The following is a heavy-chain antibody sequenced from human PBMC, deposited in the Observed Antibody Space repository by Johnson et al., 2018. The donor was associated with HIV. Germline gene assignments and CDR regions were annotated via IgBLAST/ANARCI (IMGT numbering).Heavy chain of an antibody. Sequence: QVQLVESGGGLVQPGGSLRLSCAASGFTFSSYAMSWVRQAPGKGLEWVAVIWYNGSKKYYADSVKGRFTISRDNSNNMVYLQMDSLRPEDTAMYYCAAYYDFWSGSYTSGFDIWGQGTMVTVSS. CDR2: IWYNGSKK. D-gene: IGHD3-3*01. V-gene: IGHV3-30*14. CDR1: GFTFSSYA. J-gene: IGHJ3*02. CDR3: AAYYDFWSGSYTSGFDI.